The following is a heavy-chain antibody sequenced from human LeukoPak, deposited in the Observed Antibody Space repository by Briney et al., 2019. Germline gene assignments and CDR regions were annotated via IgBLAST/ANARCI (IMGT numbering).Heavy chain of an antibody. CDR2: ISYSGST. V-gene: IGHV4-59*01. Sequence: PSETLSLTCTVSGGSISSYYWSWIRQPPGKGLEWIGYISYSGSTDYNPSLKSRVTISVDTSKNQFSLILTSVTAADTAVYYCTREPDTVTVGVWGQGALVTVSS. J-gene: IGHJ4*02. CDR3: TREPDTVTVGV. CDR1: GGSISSYY. D-gene: IGHD4-17*01.